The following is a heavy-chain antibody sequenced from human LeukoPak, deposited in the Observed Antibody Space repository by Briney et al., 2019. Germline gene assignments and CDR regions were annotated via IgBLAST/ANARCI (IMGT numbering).Heavy chain of an antibody. Sequence: NPGGSLRLSCAASGFTFIDYYMSWIRQAPGKGLEWISYISSSDSTIYYADSVKGRFTVSRDNARNSVYLQMNSLRAEDTAVYYCAKKGAVWQQLVKNWFDPWGQGTPVTVSS. CDR2: ISSSDSTI. D-gene: IGHD6-13*01. J-gene: IGHJ5*02. CDR1: GFTFIDYY. CDR3: AKKGAVWQQLVKNWFDP. V-gene: IGHV3-11*01.